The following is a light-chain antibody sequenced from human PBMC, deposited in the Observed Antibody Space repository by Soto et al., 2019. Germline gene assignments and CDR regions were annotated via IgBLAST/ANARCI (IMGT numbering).Light chain of an antibody. CDR2: DNN. V-gene: IGLV1-51*01. CDR1: SSNIGNNY. J-gene: IGLJ1*01. Sequence: QSVLTQPPSVSAAPGQKVTISCSRSSSNIGNNYVSWYQQLPGTAPKLLIYDNNKGPSGIPDRFSGSKSGTSATLGITGLQTGDEADYYCGTWDSSLSAYVFGTGTKVTVL. CDR3: GTWDSSLSAYV.